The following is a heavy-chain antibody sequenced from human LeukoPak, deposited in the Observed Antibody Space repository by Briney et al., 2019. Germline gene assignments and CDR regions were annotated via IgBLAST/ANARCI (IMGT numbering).Heavy chain of an antibody. V-gene: IGHV1-2*06. D-gene: IGHD4-17*01. CDR2: INPNTGDT. CDR3: ARDYGDNEDY. CDR1: GYSITDYY. J-gene: IGHJ4*02. Sequence: ASVKVSCKASGYSITDYYIHWVRQAPGQGLEWMGRINPNTGDTNHAEKFKGRVTMTRDTSINTAYMELSRLRSGDTAVYYCARDYGDNEDYWGQGTLVTVSS.